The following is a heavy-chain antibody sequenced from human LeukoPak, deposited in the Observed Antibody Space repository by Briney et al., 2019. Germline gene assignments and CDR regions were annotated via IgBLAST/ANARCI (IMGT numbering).Heavy chain of an antibody. V-gene: IGHV3-11*01. J-gene: IGHJ4*02. Sequence: GGSLRLSCAASGFTFSDYYMSWIRQAPGKGLEWVSYISSSGSTIYYADSVKGRFTISRDNAKNSLYLQMNSLRAEDAAVYYCAKSPGAVAVRGVLDYWGQGTLVTVSS. CDR3: AKSPGAVAVRGVLDY. D-gene: IGHD6-19*01. CDR2: ISSSGSTI. CDR1: GFTFSDYY.